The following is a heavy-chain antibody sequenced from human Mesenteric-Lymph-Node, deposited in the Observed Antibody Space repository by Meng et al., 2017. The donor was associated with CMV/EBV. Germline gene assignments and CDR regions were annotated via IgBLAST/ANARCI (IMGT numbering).Heavy chain of an antibody. CDR3: ARAYYDSSGCHDY. V-gene: IGHV3-7*01. Sequence: GESLKISCVASGFTFSSYWLSWVRQAPGKGLEWVASINQDATVIYYLDSVRGRFTISRDNAKNSLYLQMNSLRAEDTAVYYCARAYYDSSGCHDYWGQGTLVTVSS. CDR1: GFTFSSYW. CDR2: INQDATVI. D-gene: IGHD3-22*01. J-gene: IGHJ4*02.